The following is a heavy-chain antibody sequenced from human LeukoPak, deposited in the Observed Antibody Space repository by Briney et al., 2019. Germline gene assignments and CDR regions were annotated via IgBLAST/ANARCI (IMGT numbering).Heavy chain of an antibody. CDR1: GYTFTSYG. J-gene: IGHJ6*04. D-gene: IGHD2-2*03. CDR2: ISAYNGNT. Sequence: GASVKVSRKASGYTFTSYGISWVRQAPGQGLEWMGWISAYNGNTNYAQKLQGRVTMTTDTSTSTAYMELRSLRSDDTAVYYCARLGYCSSTSCPRKYYYYGMDVWGKGTTVTVSS. V-gene: IGHV1-18*04. CDR3: ARLGYCSSTSCPRKYYYYGMDV.